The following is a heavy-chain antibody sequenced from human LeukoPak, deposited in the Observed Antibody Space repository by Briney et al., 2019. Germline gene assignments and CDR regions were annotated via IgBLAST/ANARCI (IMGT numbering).Heavy chain of an antibody. D-gene: IGHD2-15*01. CDR2: VSFGGGT. CDR3: VRASVESGGAFDI. J-gene: IGHJ3*02. CDR1: DGSITNYD. Sequence: PSETLSLTCTVSDGSITNYDWSWVRQPPGKGPDWIGYVSFGGGTNYNPSLKSRVITSADTSKNQFSLNLTSVTAADTAVYYCVRASVESGGAFDIWGQGTMVTVSS. V-gene: IGHV4-59*01.